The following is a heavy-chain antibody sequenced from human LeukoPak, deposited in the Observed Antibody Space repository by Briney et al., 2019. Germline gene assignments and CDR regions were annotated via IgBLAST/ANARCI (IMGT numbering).Heavy chain of an antibody. V-gene: IGHV3-7*01. Sequence: PGGSLRLSCAASGFTFSSYWMSWVRQAPGKGLEWVANIKQDGSEKYYVDSVKGRFTISRDNSKNTLYLQMNSLRAEDTAVYYCAKDNGPTNYYYYGMDVWGQGTTVTVSS. CDR1: GFTFSSYW. CDR3: AKDNGPTNYYYYGMDV. J-gene: IGHJ6*02. CDR2: IKQDGSEK.